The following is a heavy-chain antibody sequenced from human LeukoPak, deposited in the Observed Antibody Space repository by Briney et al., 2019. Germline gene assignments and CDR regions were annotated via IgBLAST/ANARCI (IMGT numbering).Heavy chain of an antibody. Sequence: PGGSLRLSCAASGFTLSSYAMSWVRQAPAKGLEWVSAISGSGGSTYYADSVKGRFTISRDNSKNTLYLQMNSLRAEDTDVDDCASGQTPMLYYWLDPWGQGTLVPVSS. D-gene: IGHD3-10*02. CDR2: ISGSGGST. CDR3: ASGQTPMLYYWLDP. J-gene: IGHJ5*02. CDR1: GFTLSSYA. V-gene: IGHV3-23*01.